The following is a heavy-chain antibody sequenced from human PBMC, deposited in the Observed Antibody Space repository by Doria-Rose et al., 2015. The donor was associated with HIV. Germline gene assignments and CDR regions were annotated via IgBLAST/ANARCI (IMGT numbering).Heavy chain of an antibody. CDR3: ARIKSSRWYHKYYFDF. V-gene: IGHV2-26*01. D-gene: IGHD6-13*01. Sequence: QVTLKESGPVLVKPTGTLTLTCTVSGVSLSSPGMGVSWIRQPPGKALEWLANIFSDDERSYKTSLKSRLTISRGTSKVQVVLTMTDMDPVDIATYYCARIKSSRWYHKYYFDFWGQGTLVIVSA. J-gene: IGHJ4*02. CDR2: IFSDDER. CDR1: GVSLSSPGMG.